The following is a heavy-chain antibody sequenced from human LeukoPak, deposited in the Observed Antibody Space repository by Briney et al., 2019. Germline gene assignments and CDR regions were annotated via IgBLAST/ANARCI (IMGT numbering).Heavy chain of an antibody. CDR1: GFTVSSNY. CDR2: IYSGGST. Sequence: PGGSLRLSCAASGFTVSSNYMSWVRQAPGKGLEWVSVIYSGGSTYYADSVRGRFTISRDNSKNTLYLQMNSLGAEDTAVYYCTRHRIPDYYGPANDAFDIWGQGTMVTVSA. CDR3: TRHRIPDYYGPANDAFDI. D-gene: IGHD3-10*01. V-gene: IGHV3-53*01. J-gene: IGHJ3*02.